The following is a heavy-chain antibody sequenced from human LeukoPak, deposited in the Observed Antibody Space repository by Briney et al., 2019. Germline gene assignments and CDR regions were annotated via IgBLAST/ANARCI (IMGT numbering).Heavy chain of an antibody. J-gene: IGHJ4*02. V-gene: IGHV4-34*01. CDR2: IYYSGST. CDR3: ARRQHLYDFWSGYGY. CDR1: GGSFSGYY. D-gene: IGHD3-3*01. Sequence: PSETLSLTCAVYGGSFSGYYWSWIRQPPGKGLEWIGSIYYSGSTYYNPSLKSRVTISVDTSKNQFSLKLSSVTAADTAVYYCARRQHLYDFWSGYGYWGQGTLVTVSS.